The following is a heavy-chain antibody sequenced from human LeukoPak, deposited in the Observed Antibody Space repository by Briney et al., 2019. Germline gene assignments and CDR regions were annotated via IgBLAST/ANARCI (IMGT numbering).Heavy chain of an antibody. J-gene: IGHJ4*02. D-gene: IGHD2-15*01. V-gene: IGHV3-23*01. CDR2: ISGSDGRT. Sequence: GGSLRLSCAVSGFTFSSYAMSWVRQAPGKGLEWVSGISGSDGRTYYADSVKGRFTISRDNSKNTLYLQMNSLRAEDTAVYYCAKDSSLYCSGGSCYSVYWGQGTLVTVSS. CDR1: GFTFSSYA. CDR3: AKDSSLYCSGGSCYSVY.